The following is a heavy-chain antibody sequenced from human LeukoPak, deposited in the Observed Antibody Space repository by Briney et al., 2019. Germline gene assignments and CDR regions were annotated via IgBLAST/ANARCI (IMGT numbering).Heavy chain of an antibody. V-gene: IGHV1-24*01. CDR2: FDPEDGET. J-gene: IGHJ6*03. CDR3: LTLKGYYYYMDV. CDR1: GYTLTELS. Sequence: ASVKVSCKVSGYTLTELSMHWVRQAPGKGREWMGGFDPEDGETIYAQKFQGRVTMTEDTSTDTAYMELSSLRSEDTAVYYCLTLKGYYYYMDVWGKGTTVTVSS. D-gene: IGHD4/OR15-4a*01.